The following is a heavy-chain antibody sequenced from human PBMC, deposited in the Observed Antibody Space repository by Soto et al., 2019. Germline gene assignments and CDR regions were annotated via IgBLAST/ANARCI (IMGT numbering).Heavy chain of an antibody. D-gene: IGHD3-16*01. V-gene: IGHV1-2*04. Sequence: ASVKVSCKASGYTFTGYYMHWVRQAPGQGLEWMGWINPNSGGTNYAQKFQGWVTMTRDTSISTAYMELSRLRSDDTAVYYCARTRGIVLGDAFDIWGQGTMVTVSS. J-gene: IGHJ3*02. CDR1: GYTFTGYY. CDR3: ARTRGIVLGDAFDI. CDR2: INPNSGGT.